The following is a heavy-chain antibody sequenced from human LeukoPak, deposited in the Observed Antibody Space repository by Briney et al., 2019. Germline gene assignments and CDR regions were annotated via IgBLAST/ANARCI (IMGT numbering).Heavy chain of an antibody. CDR1: GFSFSSSW. CDR2: IKPDGSDK. CDR3: SRSLNS. Sequence: GGSLRLSCAASGFSFSSSWMDWVPQAPGKGLEWVANIKPDGSDKSYVDSVKGRFTISRDNAKDSLYPEMDSLRVEDTALYYCSRSLNSWGQGALVTVSS. J-gene: IGHJ5*02. V-gene: IGHV3-7*01.